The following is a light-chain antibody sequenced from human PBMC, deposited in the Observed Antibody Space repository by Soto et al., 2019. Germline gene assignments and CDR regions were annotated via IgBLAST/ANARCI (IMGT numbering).Light chain of an antibody. V-gene: IGKV1-5*01. CDR3: QRYNAFSRT. J-gene: IGKJ1*01. CDR2: DAS. CDR1: QSINSW. Sequence: DIQMTQSPSTLSASVGDRVTITCRASQSINSWVAWYQQKPGKAPKVLISDASTLESGLPSRFSDSGSGTEFTLTVGRVQPDEFETYYCQRYNAFSRTFGQGTKVEI.